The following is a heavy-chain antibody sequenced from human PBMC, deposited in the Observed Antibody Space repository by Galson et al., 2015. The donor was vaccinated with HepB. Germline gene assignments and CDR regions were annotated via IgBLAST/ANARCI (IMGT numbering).Heavy chain of an antibody. CDR2: ISAYNGNT. V-gene: IGHV1-18*01. J-gene: IGHJ6*02. D-gene: IGHD3-3*01. Sequence: SVKVSCKASGYTFTSYGISWARQAPGQGLEWMGWISAYNGNTNYAQKLQGRVTMTTDTSTSTAYMELRSLRSDDTAVYYCARTDFWSGYPAGVYYYYGMDVWGQGTTVTVSS. CDR1: GYTFTSYG. CDR3: ARTDFWSGYPAGVYYYYGMDV.